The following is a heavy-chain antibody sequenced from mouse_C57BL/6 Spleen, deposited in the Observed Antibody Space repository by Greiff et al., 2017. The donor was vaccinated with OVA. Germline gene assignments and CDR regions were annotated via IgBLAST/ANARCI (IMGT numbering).Heavy chain of an antibody. J-gene: IGHJ1*03. CDR2: ISSGGDYI. Sequence: EVKLMESGEGLVKPGGSLKLSCAASGFTFSSYAMSWVRQTPEKRLEWVAYISSGGDYIYYADTVKDRFTISRDNARNTLYLQMSSLKSEDTAMYYCTRDQSYGYFDVWGTGTTVTVSS. CDR3: TRDQSYGYFDV. CDR1: GFTFSSYA. V-gene: IGHV5-9-1*02.